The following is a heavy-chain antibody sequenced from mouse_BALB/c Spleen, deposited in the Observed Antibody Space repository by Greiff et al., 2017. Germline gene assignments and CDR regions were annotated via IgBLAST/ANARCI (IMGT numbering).Heavy chain of an antibody. CDR3: ESRRNYDEGYAMDY. V-gene: IGHV4-1*02. CDR1: GFDFSRYW. D-gene: IGHD2-4*01. J-gene: IGHJ4*01. CDR2: INPDSSTI. Sequence: EVMLVESGGGLVQPGGSLKLSCAASGFDFSRYWMSWVRQTPGKGLEWIGEINPDSSTINYTPYLKDKFIISRDNAKNTMYLQMSKVRSEDTALYYCESRRNYDEGYAMDYWGQGTSVTVSS.